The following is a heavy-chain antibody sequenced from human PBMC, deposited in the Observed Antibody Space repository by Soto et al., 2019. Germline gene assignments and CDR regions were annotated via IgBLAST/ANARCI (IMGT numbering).Heavy chain of an antibody. D-gene: IGHD6-13*01. CDR2: VSASGGTT. V-gene: IGHV3-23*01. J-gene: IGHJ4*02. CDR1: GFTFSDYA. Sequence: EVQLLESGGGVVQPGGSLRLSCVASGFTFSDYAMSWVRQAPGKGLEWVSAVSASGGTTYYANSVKGRFTVSRDNSRNTFYLQISSLRVEDAAIYYCAKDLTSWHTWGFDNWGQGTLVTVSS. CDR3: AKDLTSWHTWGFDN.